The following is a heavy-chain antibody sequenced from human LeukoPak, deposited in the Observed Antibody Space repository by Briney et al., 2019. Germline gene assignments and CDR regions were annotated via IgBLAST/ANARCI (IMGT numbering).Heavy chain of an antibody. J-gene: IGHJ4*02. CDR3: ARGYSPETFDY. CDR1: GGSISSGGYS. D-gene: IGHD1-1*01. CDR2: IYHSGST. V-gene: IGHV4-30-2*01. Sequence: SETLSLTCAVSGGSISSGGYSWSWIRQPPGKGLEWIGYIYHSGSTYYNPSLKSRVTISVDRSKNQFSLKLTSVTAADTAVYYCARGYSPETFDYWGQGTLVTVSS.